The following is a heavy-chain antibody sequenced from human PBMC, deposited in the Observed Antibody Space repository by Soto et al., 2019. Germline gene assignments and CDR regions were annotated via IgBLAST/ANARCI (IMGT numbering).Heavy chain of an antibody. CDR3: ASLGVTIVRGVITSSDY. J-gene: IGHJ4*02. D-gene: IGHD3-10*01. CDR1: GGTFSSYT. CDR2: IIPILGIA. V-gene: IGHV1-69*02. Sequence: QVQLVQSGAEVKKPGSSVKVSCKASGGTFSSYTISWVRQAPGQGLEWMGRIIPILGIANYAQKFQGRVTITADKPTSTDYMELSSLVSEDTAVYYCASLGVTIVRGVITSSDYWGQGTLVTVSS.